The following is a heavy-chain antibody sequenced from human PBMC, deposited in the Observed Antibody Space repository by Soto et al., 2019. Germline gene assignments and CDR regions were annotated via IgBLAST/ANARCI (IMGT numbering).Heavy chain of an antibody. CDR2: IYHSGST. V-gene: IGHV4-39*07. D-gene: IGHD2-8*02. J-gene: IGHJ4*02. CDR1: GGSISSSSYY. Sequence: SETLSLTCTVSGGSISSSSYYWGWIRQPPGKGLEWIGYIYHSGSTYYNPSLKSRVTISVDTSKSQFSLKLSSVTAADTAVYYCARGGGVYYFDYWGQGTLVTVSS. CDR3: ARGGGVYYFDY.